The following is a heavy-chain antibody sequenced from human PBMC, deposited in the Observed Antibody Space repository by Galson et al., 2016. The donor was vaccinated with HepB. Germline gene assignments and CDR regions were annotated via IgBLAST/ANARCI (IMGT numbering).Heavy chain of an antibody. Sequence: SETLSLTCAVYGGSFSDFYWSWIRQPPGKGLEWIGEIKHSGSTHPNPSLKGRVAISVDTSKNQVSLELNSVTAADTAIYYCARVVWDGDFGEYFQLWGRGTLVTVS. CDR1: GGSFSDFY. CDR2: IKHSGST. J-gene: IGHJ1*01. D-gene: IGHD4-17*01. V-gene: IGHV4-34*01. CDR3: ARVVWDGDFGEYFQL.